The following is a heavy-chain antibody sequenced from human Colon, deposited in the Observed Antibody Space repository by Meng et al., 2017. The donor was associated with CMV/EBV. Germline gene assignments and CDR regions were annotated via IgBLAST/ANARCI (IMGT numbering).Heavy chain of an antibody. J-gene: IGHJ3*01. V-gene: IGHV3-23*01. Sequence: GESLKISCTASGIMFTTYAVTWVRQAPGKGLEWVSSITASGGRTYYADSVKGRFTISRDNGKNSLYLQMSSLRAEDTALYYCARKGWDYREAFDVWGQGTMVTVSS. CDR3: ARKGWDYREAFDV. D-gene: IGHD1-26*01. CDR2: ITASGGRT. CDR1: GIMFTTYA.